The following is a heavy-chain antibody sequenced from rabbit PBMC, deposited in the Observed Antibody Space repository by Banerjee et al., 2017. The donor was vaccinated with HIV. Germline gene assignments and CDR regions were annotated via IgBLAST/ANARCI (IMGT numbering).Heavy chain of an antibody. D-gene: IGHD4-1*01. CDR1: GFSFSSYW. CDR3: AGDPWSGWNL. Sequence: QEQLEKSGGDLVKPEGSLTLTCTASGFSFSSYWMSWVRQAPGKGLEWIACIYAGSGGSTWYANWAKGRFTISKTSSTTVTLQMTSLTAADTATYFCAGDPWSGWNLWGPGTLVTVS. V-gene: IGHV1S45*01. J-gene: IGHJ4*01. CDR2: IYAGSGGST.